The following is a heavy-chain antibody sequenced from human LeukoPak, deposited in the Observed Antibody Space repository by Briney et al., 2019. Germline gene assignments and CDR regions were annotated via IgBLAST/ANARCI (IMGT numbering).Heavy chain of an antibody. CDR3: ARSGYSYGYFYYYMDV. CDR1: GGSISSYY. CDR2: IYTSGST. J-gene: IGHJ6*03. Sequence: TPSETLSLTCTVSGGSISSYYWSWIRQPPGKGLEWIGRIYTSGSTNYNPSLKSRATMSVDTSKNQFSLKLSSVTAADTAVYYCARSGYSYGYFYYYMDVWGKGTTVTISS. V-gene: IGHV4-4*07. D-gene: IGHD5-18*01.